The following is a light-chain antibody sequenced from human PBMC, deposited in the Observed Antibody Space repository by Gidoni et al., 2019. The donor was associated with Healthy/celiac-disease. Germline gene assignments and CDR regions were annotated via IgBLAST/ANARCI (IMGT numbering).Light chain of an antibody. CDR3: QQYNSYSPCS. CDR2: KAS. J-gene: IGKJ2*04. CDR1: QSISSW. V-gene: IGKV1-5*03. Sequence: DIQMTQSPSTPSASVGDRVTITCRASQSISSWLAWYQQKPGQAPKLLIYKASSLESGVPSRFSGSGSGTEFTLTISSLQPDDFATYYCQQYNSYSPCSFXXXTKLEIK.